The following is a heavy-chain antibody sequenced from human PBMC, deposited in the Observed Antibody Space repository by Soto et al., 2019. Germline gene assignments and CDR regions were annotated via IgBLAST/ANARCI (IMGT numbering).Heavy chain of an antibody. CDR3: TRDASRDSSARGWFDP. Sequence: PGGSLRLSCADSGFTFRSFTMNWVRQAPGKGLEWVSTISSNSAYIYYTDELRGRFTISRDNAKNSLHLQMNSLRAEDTAVYYCTRDASRDSSARGWFDPWGPGTLVTVSS. D-gene: IGHD6-13*01. CDR2: ISSNSAYI. J-gene: IGHJ5*02. CDR1: GFTFRSFT. V-gene: IGHV3-21*01.